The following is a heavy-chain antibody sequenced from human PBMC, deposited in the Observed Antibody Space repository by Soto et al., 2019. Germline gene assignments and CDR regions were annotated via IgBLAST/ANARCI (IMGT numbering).Heavy chain of an antibody. CDR3: VKDGGYCSSSTCYSPRNHYFDS. Sequence: GGSLRLSCEASGFTFSDYSMSWVRQAPGKGPEWVANIKFDGSEKQYVDSVRGRFTISRDNSRNSLFLQMNSLRAGDTAVYYCVKDGGYCSSSTCYSPRNHYFDSWGQGTLVTVSS. D-gene: IGHD2-2*01. J-gene: IGHJ4*02. CDR1: GFTFSDYS. CDR2: IKFDGSEK. V-gene: IGHV3-7*03.